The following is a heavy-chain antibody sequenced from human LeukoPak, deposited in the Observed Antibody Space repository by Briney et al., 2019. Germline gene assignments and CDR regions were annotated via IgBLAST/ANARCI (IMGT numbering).Heavy chain of an antibody. CDR2: IRSKANSYAT. CDR3: TRGSGNNWFDP. J-gene: IGHJ5*02. D-gene: IGHD6-25*01. CDR1: GFNFSGSA. V-gene: IGHV3-73*01. Sequence: GGSLRLSCAASGFNFSGSAMHWVRQASGKGLEWVGRIRSKANSYATAYAASVKGRFTISRDDSKNTAYLQMNSLKTEDTAVYYCTRGSGNNWFDPWGQGTLVTVSS.